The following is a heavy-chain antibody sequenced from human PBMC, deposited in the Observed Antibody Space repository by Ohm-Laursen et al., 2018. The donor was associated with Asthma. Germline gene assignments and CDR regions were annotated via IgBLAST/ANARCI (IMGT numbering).Heavy chain of an antibody. D-gene: IGHD3-22*01. CDR3: ARVISSNYYDRDKGSLDY. CDR2: ISSSGSTI. J-gene: IGHJ4*02. V-gene: IGHV3-11*04. Sequence: SLRLSCTASGFTFSDYYMSWIRQAPGKGLEWVSYISSSGSTIYYADSVKGRFTISRDNAKNSLYLQMNSLRAEDTAVYYCARVISSNYYDRDKGSLDYWGQGTLVTVSS. CDR1: GFTFSDYY.